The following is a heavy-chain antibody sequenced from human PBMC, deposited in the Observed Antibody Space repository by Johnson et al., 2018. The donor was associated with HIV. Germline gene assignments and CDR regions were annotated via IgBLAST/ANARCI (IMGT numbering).Heavy chain of an antibody. V-gene: IGHV3-33*06. D-gene: IGHD6-13*01. CDR2: ICYAGSNK. J-gene: IGHJ3*02. CDR3: AKVRRGSSWYIAFDI. CDR1: GFTFSSYG. Sequence: QVQLVESGGGLIQPGGSLRLSCAASGFTFSSYGMHWVRQAPGKGLEWVAVICYAGSNKYYADSVKGRFTISRDNSKNTLYLQMNSLRAEDTAVYYCAKVRRGSSWYIAFDIWGQGTMVTVSS.